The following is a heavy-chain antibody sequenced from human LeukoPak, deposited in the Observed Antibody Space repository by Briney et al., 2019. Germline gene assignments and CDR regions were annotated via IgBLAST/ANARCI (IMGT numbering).Heavy chain of an antibody. CDR2: ISSSSSYI. D-gene: IGHD4-17*01. CDR3: ARDNYGDYGFDY. J-gene: IGHJ4*02. Sequence: KSGGSLRLSCAASGFTFTTYSMNWVRQAPGEGLEWVSSISSSSSYIYYVDSVKGRFTISRDNAKNSLYLQMNSLRTEDTAVYYCARDNYGDYGFDYWGQGTLVTVSS. V-gene: IGHV3-21*06. CDR1: GFTFTTYS.